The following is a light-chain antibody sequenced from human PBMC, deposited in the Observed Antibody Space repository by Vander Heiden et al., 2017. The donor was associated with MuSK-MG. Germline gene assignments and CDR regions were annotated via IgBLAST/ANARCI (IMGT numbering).Light chain of an antibody. Sequence: SYVLTQPPSVSVAPGKTATITCGGNNIGSDRVHWYQQKPAQAPVVVVYDDTARPSGIPERFSGSNSGNTATLTISGVEAGDEADYYCQVWDTSSDHVVFGGGTKLTVL. CDR3: QVWDTSSDHVV. J-gene: IGLJ2*01. CDR2: DDT. CDR1: NIGSDR. V-gene: IGLV3-21*03.